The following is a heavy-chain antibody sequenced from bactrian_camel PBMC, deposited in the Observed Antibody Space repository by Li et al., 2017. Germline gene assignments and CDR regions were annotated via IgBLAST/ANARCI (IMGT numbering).Heavy chain of an antibody. CDR2: IDKDGDT. CDR3: AAVEKDVGTKLLRLRPSSYTF. V-gene: IGHV3S6*01. CDR1: GDIYYTAC. D-gene: IGHD1*01. Sequence: HVQLVESGGGSVQAGGSLRLSCSYSGDIYYTACMGWFRQAPGREREGVAVIDKDGDTGYAHSVKGRFTVSRDNAKNILYLQMNSLKPEDTAMYYCAAVEKDVGTKLLRLRPSSYTFWGQGTQVTVS. J-gene: IGHJ4*01.